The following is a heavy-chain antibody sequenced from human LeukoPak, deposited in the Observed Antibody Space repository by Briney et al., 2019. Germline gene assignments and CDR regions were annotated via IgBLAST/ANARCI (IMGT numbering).Heavy chain of an antibody. V-gene: IGHV1-2*02. J-gene: IGHJ4*02. Sequence: GASVKVSCKASGYTFTGYYMHWVRQAPGHGLEWMGWINPNSGGTNYAQKFQGRVTMTRDTSISTAYMELSRLRSDDTAVYYCARDKYVAAPSGLDYWGQGTLVTVSS. CDR3: ARDKYVAAPSGLDY. CDR2: INPNSGGT. CDR1: GYTFTGYY. D-gene: IGHD6-6*01.